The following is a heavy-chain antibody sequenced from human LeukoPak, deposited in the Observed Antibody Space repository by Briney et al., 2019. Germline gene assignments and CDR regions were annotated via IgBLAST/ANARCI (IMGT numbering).Heavy chain of an antibody. Sequence: SETLSLTCVVSGGSVSGYYWGWIRQPPGGGLEWIGYVYYSGSTNYNPSFKSRITISVDTSRNQFSLQLSSVTAADTAVYYCARIHRYCSGGACYVLDNWGQGTLVTVSS. CDR3: ARIHRYCSGGACYVLDN. CDR1: GGSVSGYY. V-gene: IGHV4-59*02. J-gene: IGHJ4*02. CDR2: VYYSGST. D-gene: IGHD2-15*01.